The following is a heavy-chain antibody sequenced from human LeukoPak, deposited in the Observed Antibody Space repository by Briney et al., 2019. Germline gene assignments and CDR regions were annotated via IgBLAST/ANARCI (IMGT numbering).Heavy chain of an antibody. V-gene: IGHV3-23*01. D-gene: IGHD2/OR15-2a*01. CDR2: ISGSGGST. J-gene: IGHJ4*02. CDR1: GFTFSSYG. Sequence: GGSLRLSCAASGFTFSSYGMSWVRQAPGRGLEWVSAISGSGGSTYYADSVKGRFTISRDNSKNTLYLQMNSLRAEDTAVYYCARSGLSRFGFWGQGTLVTVSS. CDR3: ARSGLSRFGF.